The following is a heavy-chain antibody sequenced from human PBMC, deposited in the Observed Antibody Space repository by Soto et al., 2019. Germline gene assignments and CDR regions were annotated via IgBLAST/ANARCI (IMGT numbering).Heavy chain of an antibody. CDR1: GYTFTGYY. D-gene: IGHD3-16*01. J-gene: IGHJ4*02. CDR2: INPNSGGT. CDR3: ARDLGLVYSAPG. V-gene: IGHV1-2*02. Sequence: ASVKVSCKASGYTFTGYYMHWVRQAPGQGLEWMGWINPNSGGTNYAQKFQGRVTMTRDTSISTAYMELSRLRSDDTAVYYYARDLGLVYSAPGWGQGTLVTVSS.